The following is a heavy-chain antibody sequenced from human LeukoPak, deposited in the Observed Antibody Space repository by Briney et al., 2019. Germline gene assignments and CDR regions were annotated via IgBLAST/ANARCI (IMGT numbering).Heavy chain of an antibody. V-gene: IGHV5-51*01. CDR2: IYPGDSDT. CDR3: ARQFRDSSGYYSYYFDY. Sequence: GESLKISCKGPGYSFTTYWIGWVRQMPGRGLEWMGIIYPGDSDTRYSPSFQGQVTISADKSISTAYLQWSSLKAPDTAMYYCARQFRDSSGYYSYYFDYWGQGTLVTVSS. CDR1: GYSFTTYW. D-gene: IGHD3-22*01. J-gene: IGHJ4*02.